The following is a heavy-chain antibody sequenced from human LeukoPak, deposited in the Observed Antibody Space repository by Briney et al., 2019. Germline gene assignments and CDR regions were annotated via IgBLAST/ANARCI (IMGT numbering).Heavy chain of an antibody. J-gene: IGHJ4*02. D-gene: IGHD3-3*01. CDR1: GYTFSSYW. CDR3: ARQNDFRLDY. CDR2: IYPGDSDT. V-gene: IGHV5-51*01. Sequence: SGESLKISCKGSGYTFSSYWIGWVRQVPGKGLEWMGIIYPGDSDTRYSPSLQGQVTISVDTSIGTAYLQWSSLKASDTAIYYCARQNDFRLDYWGQGTLVTVSS.